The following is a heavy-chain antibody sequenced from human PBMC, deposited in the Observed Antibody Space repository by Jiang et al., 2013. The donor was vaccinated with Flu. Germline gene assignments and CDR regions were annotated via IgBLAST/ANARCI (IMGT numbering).Heavy chain of an antibody. J-gene: IGHJ6*02. Sequence: EWVSAISGSGGSTYYADSVKGRFTISRDNSKNTLYLQMNSLRAEDTAVYYCAKSEAATGMGKDYYYYYGMDVWGQGTTVTVSS. CDR2: ISGSGGST. V-gene: IGHV3-23*01. CDR3: AKSEAATGMGKDYYYYYGMDV. D-gene: IGHD6-13*01.